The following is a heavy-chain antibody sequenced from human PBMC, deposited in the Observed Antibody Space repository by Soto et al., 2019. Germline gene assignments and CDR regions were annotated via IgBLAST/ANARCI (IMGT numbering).Heavy chain of an antibody. CDR1: GFDFRSYG. CDR2: ASYDGSET. V-gene: IGHV3-30*03. D-gene: IGHD3-10*01. J-gene: IGHJ4*02. Sequence: GGSLRLSCAASGFDFRSYGIHWVRQAPGRGLEWVAAASYDGSETYYADSAKGRFTVSKGISKNTVFLQMNALRHEDTALYFCVRDSGWPILNFDSWGQGTLVTVSS. CDR3: VRDSGWPILNFDS.